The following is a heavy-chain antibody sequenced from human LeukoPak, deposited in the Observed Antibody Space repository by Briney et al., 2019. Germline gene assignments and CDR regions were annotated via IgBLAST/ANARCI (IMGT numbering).Heavy chain of an antibody. CDR2: IYHSGST. D-gene: IGHD3-3*01. J-gene: IGHJ4*02. Sequence: SETLSLTCTVSGGSISSGGYYWSWIRQPPGKGLEWIGYIYHSGSTYYNPSLKSRVTISVDRSKNQFSLKPTSVTAADTAVYYCARVSPVDTIFGVVTMPQFDYWGQGTLVTVSS. V-gene: IGHV4-30-2*01. CDR3: ARVSPVDTIFGVVTMPQFDY. CDR1: GGSISSGGYY.